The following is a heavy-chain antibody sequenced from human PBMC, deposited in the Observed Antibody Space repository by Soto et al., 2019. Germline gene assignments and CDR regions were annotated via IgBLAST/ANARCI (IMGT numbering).Heavy chain of an antibody. D-gene: IGHD2-8*01. V-gene: IGHV4-4*02. CDR2: IYHSGST. CDR3: ARETVLMVYARLNWFDP. J-gene: IGHJ5*02. CDR1: GGSISSSNW. Sequence: PSETLSLTCAVSGGSISSSNWWSWVRQPPGKGLEWIGEIYHSGSTNYNPSPKSRVTISVDKSKNQFSLKLSSVTAADTAVYYCARETVLMVYARLNWFDPWGQGTLVTVS.